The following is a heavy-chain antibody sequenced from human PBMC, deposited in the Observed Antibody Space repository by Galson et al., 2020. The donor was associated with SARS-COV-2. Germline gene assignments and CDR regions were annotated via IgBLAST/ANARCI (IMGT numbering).Heavy chain of an antibody. J-gene: IGHJ4*02. CDR3: ARGAPWLLAIDY. Sequence: ASVKVSCKASGYTFTSYDINWVRQATGQGLEWMGWMNPNSGNTGYAQKFQGRVTMTRNTSISTAYMELSSLRSEDTAVYYCARGAPWLLAIDYWGQGTLVTVSS. D-gene: IGHD3-22*01. V-gene: IGHV1-8*01. CDR2: MNPNSGNT. CDR1: GYTFTSYD.